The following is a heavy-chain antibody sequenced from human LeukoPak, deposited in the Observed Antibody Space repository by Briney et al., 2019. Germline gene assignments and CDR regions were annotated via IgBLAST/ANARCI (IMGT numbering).Heavy chain of an antibody. CDR1: GGSISGYY. CDR3: ASRSLFYDSSGYYW. J-gene: IGHJ4*02. CDR2: VYYSENT. V-gene: IGHV4-59*08. Sequence: PSETLSLTCSVSGGSISGYYWSWIRQPPGKELEWIGYVYYSENTKYNPSLESRVTISLDTSKNQFSLKMRSVTAADTAVYYCASRSLFYDSSGYYWWGQGTLVTVSS. D-gene: IGHD3-22*01.